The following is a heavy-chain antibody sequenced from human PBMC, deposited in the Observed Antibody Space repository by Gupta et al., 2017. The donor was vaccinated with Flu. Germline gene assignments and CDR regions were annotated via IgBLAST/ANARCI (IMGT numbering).Heavy chain of an antibody. CDR1: GFSLTTTGVG. CDR2: IYFDGDR. V-gene: IGHV2-5*02. CDR3: AHRQTSDSRRAFDV. J-gene: IGHJ3*01. Sequence: QITLKESGPALVRATQTLTLTCTFSGFSLTTTGVGVGWIRQPPGEALEWLGVIYFDGDRRYSPSLKSRLSITKDTSKNQVVLTMTNMDSVDTATYYCAHRQTSDSRRAFDVWGQGTMVTVSS. D-gene: IGHD5-18*01.